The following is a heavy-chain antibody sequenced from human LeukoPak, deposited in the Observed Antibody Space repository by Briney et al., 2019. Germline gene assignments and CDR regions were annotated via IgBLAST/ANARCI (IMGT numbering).Heavy chain of an antibody. V-gene: IGHV4-39*01. CDR2: FYYTGST. CDR3: ARRSGTYHAFDI. Sequence: PSETLSLTFTVSGGSISSNGYYWGWIRQPPGKGPEWIGSFYYTGSTFYSPSLKSRVTISVDTSKNQFSLKLSSVTATDTAVYYCARRSGTYHAFDIWGQGTMVTVSS. CDR1: GGSISSNGYY. J-gene: IGHJ3*02. D-gene: IGHD1-26*01.